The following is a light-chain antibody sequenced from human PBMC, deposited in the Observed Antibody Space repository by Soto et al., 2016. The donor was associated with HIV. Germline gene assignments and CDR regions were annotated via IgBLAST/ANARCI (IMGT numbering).Light chain of an antibody. CDR2: KAS. J-gene: IGKJ2*01. CDR1: QDITTW. CDR3: QQFGNKPYT. V-gene: IGKV1-5*03. Sequence: DIQMTQSPSTLSASVGDRVTITCRASQDITTWLAWYQQKSGKPPNLLIYKASNLQNGVPSRFSGSGSGTEFTLSINSLQPDDFATYYCQQFGNKPYTFGQGTKLGDQT.